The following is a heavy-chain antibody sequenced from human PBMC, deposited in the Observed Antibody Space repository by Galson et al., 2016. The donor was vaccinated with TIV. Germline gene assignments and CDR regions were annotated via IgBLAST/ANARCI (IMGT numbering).Heavy chain of an antibody. D-gene: IGHD3-3*01. V-gene: IGHV3-21*06. Sequence: SPRLSCAASGFTFSSYGMSWVRQTPGKGLEWVSSISRGGNFIFYADSVKGRFAISRDDAENSLLLDMNSLRADDTAVYYCARDYDFWSGHSWGYWGQGTLVTVSS. CDR3: ARDYDFWSGHSWGY. CDR1: GFTFSSYG. CDR2: ISRGGNFI. J-gene: IGHJ4*02.